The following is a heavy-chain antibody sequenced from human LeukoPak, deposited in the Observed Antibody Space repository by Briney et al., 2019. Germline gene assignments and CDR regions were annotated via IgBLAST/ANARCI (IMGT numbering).Heavy chain of an antibody. Sequence: ASVKVSCKASGYTFTSYGISWVRQAPGQGLEWMGWISAYSGNTNYAQKLQGRVTMTTDTSTSTAYMELRSLRSDDTAVYYCARGYSSGWYGDYFDYWGQGTLVTVSS. CDR1: GYTFTSYG. CDR3: ARGYSSGWYGDYFDY. D-gene: IGHD6-19*01. CDR2: ISAYSGNT. J-gene: IGHJ4*02. V-gene: IGHV1-18*01.